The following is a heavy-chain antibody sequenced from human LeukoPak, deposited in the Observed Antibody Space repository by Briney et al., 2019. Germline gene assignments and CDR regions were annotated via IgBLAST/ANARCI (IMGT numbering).Heavy chain of an antibody. Sequence: PGGSLRLSCAASGFTFYDYGMSWVRHAPGKGLEWVSGINWNGGSTGYADSVKGRFTISRDNAKNSLYLQMNSLRAEDTALYYCARVVAAEYYYYYYMDVWGKGTTVTVSS. CDR2: INWNGGST. J-gene: IGHJ6*03. CDR3: ARVVAAEYYYYYYMDV. D-gene: IGHD6-13*01. V-gene: IGHV3-20*04. CDR1: GFTFYDYG.